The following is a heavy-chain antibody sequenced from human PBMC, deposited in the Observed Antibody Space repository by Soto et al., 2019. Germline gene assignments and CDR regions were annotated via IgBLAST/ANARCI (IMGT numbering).Heavy chain of an antibody. CDR1: GGSISSGDYY. D-gene: IGHD2-21*02. V-gene: IGHV4-31*03. J-gene: IGHJ5*02. CDR2: RSYSGST. CDR3: AREGGLAYCGGDCSYNWFDP. Sequence: TLSLTCTVSGGSISSGDYYWSWFLQHPGKGLEWIGYRSYSGSTYYNPSLKSRVTIVVDTSRNQFSLRLSSVTAADTAVYYCAREGGLAYCGGDCSYNWFDPWGQGTLVTVS.